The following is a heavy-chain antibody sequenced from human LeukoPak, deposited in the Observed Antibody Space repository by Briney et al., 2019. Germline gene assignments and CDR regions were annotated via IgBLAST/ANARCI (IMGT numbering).Heavy chain of an antibody. V-gene: IGHV3-48*01. CDR1: GFTFSSYS. Sequence: GGSLRLSCAASGFTFSSYSMNGVGQAPGKGLEWVSYISSRSATVYYADSVKGRFTISRDNAKHSLYLQMNSLRADDTAVYCCARDPLSSSSFDLWGRGTLVTVSS. J-gene: IGHJ4*02. D-gene: IGHD6-13*01. CDR2: ISSRSATV. CDR3: ARDPLSSSSFDL.